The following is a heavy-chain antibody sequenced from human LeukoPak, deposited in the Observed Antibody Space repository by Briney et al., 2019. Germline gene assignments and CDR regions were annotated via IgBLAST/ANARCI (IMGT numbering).Heavy chain of an antibody. CDR1: GFTFSDYY. CDR3: ARALGGDGRSFDY. Sequence: PGGSLRLSCAASGFTFSDYYMSWIRQAPGKGLEWISYISSRSSYTNYAASVKGRFTISRDNAKNSLYLQMNSLRAEDTAVYYCARALGGDGRSFDYWGQGTLVTVSS. D-gene: IGHD2-21*02. J-gene: IGHJ4*01. CDR2: ISSRSSYT. V-gene: IGHV3-11*05.